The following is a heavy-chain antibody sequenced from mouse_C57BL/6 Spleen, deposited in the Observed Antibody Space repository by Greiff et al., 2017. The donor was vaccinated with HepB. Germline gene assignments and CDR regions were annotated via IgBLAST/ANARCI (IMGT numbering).Heavy chain of an antibody. CDR2: IWSGGST. Sequence: VQLVESGPGLVQPSQSLSITCTVSGFSFTSYGVHWVRQSPGKGLEWLGVIWSGGSTDYNAAFISRLSISKDNSKSQVFFKMNSLQADDTAIYYCARHGSSYAWFAYWGQGTLVTVSA. CDR3: ARHGSSYAWFAY. J-gene: IGHJ3*01. CDR1: GFSFTSYG. D-gene: IGHD1-1*01. V-gene: IGHV2-2*01.